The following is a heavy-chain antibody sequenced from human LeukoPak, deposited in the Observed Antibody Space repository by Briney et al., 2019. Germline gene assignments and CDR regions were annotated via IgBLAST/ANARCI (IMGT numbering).Heavy chain of an antibody. V-gene: IGHV4-4*07. CDR1: GGSISSYY. J-gene: IGHJ3*02. CDR2: IYTSGST. D-gene: IGHD3-3*01. Sequence: PSETLSLTCTVSGGSISSYYWSWIRQPAGKGLEWIGRIYTSGSTNYNPSLKSRVTMSVDTSKNQFSLKLSSVTAADTAVYYCAREPTNYDFWSGYYRDAFDIWGQGTMVTVSP. CDR3: AREPTNYDFWSGYYRDAFDI.